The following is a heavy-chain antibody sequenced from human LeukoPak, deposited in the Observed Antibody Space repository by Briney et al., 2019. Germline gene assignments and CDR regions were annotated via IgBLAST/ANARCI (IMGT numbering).Heavy chain of an antibody. V-gene: IGHV1-18*01. D-gene: IGHD6-13*01. J-gene: IGHJ4*02. CDR3: ARDSSSSFDY. CDR1: GYTFTSHG. Sequence: GGSVKVSCKASGYTFTSHGISWVRQAPGQGLEWMGWISAYNGNTNYAQKLQGRVTMTTDTSTSTAYMELRSLRSDDTAVYNCARDSSSSFDYWGQGTLVTVSS. CDR2: ISAYNGNT.